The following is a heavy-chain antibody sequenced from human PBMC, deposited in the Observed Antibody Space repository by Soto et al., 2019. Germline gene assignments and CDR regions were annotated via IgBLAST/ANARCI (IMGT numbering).Heavy chain of an antibody. CDR3: ARETYHRGHILGNLDL. CDR2: VSSELGTQ. J-gene: IGHJ2*01. D-gene: IGHD5-12*01. CDR1: GFPVITYA. Sequence: PSGSLRLACAASGFPVITYAMQWVRQAPGKGLEWVAVVSSELGTQFYADSFKCRFTISRDNSKNSIYLQMTRLTIEDAAIYYCARETYHRGHILGNLDLWGRGTLVTVSS. V-gene: IGHV3-30-3*01.